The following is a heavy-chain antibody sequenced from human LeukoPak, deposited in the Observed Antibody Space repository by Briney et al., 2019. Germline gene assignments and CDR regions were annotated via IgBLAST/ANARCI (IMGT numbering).Heavy chain of an antibody. CDR1: GFTFSSYA. Sequence: GGSLRLSCAASGFTFSSYAMHWVRQAPGKGLEWVSGVSWNSGTIGYADSVKGRFTISRDNAKSSLYLQMNSLRPEDMALYYCAKGGCSSTSCYIDDYWGQGTLVTVSS. J-gene: IGHJ4*02. V-gene: IGHV3-9*03. D-gene: IGHD2-2*02. CDR2: VSWNSGTI. CDR3: AKGGCSSTSCYIDDY.